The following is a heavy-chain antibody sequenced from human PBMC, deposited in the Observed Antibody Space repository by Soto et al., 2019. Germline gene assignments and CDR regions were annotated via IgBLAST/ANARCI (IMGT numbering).Heavy chain of an antibody. CDR3: ARRLEARDDY. CDR2: ISAYNGNT. J-gene: IGHJ4*02. CDR1: GYTFTSCS. V-gene: IGHV1-18*04. Sequence: GASVEVSCKDSGYTFTSCSSSWVRQAPGQGLEWMGWISAYNGNTNYAQKLQGRVTMTTDTSTSTAYMELRSLRSDDTAVYYCARRLEARDDYWGQRTLVTGFS.